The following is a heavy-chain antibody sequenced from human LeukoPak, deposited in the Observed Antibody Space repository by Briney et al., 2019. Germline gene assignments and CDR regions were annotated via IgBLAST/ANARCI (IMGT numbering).Heavy chain of an antibody. V-gene: IGHV4-39*02. Sequence: SETLSLTCAVYGGSFSSYYWGWIRQPPGKGLEWIGSIYYSGSTYYNPSLKSRVTISVDTSKNQFSLKLSSVTAADTAVYYCAREGTGIAVAWGQGTLVTVSS. CDR1: GGSFSSYY. CDR3: AREGTGIAVA. CDR2: IYYSGST. D-gene: IGHD6-19*01. J-gene: IGHJ5*02.